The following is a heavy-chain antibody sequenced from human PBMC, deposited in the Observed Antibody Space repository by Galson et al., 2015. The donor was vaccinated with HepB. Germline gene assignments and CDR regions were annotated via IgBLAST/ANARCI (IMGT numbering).Heavy chain of an antibody. D-gene: IGHD3-22*01. CDR2: INHSGST. CDR3: ARSVVVIITATYYFDY. J-gene: IGHJ4*02. V-gene: IGHV4-34*01. CDR1: GGSFSGYY. Sequence: ETLSLTCAVYGGSFSGYYWSWIRQPPGKGLEWIGEINHSGSTNYNPSLKSRVTISVDTSKNQFSLKLSSVTAADTAVYYCARSVVVIITATYYFDYWGQGTLVTVSS.